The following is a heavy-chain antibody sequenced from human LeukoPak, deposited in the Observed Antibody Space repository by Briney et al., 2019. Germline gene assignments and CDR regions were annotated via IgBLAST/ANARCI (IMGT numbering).Heavy chain of an antibody. CDR1: GFIFSDYY. Sequence: GGSLRLSCAASGFIFSDYYMSWIRQVPGKGLEWVSYISSSGSIIYYADSVKGRFTISRDNAKNSLYLQMASLRAEDTAVYYCARTSVAAAISPYYFDYWGQGTLVTVSS. V-gene: IGHV3-11*04. J-gene: IGHJ4*02. CDR2: ISSSGSII. CDR3: ARTSVAAAISPYYFDY. D-gene: IGHD2-2*02.